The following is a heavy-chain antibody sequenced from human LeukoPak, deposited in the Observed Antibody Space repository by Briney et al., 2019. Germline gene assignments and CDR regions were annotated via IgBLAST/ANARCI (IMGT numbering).Heavy chain of an antibody. CDR1: GGSISSSSYY. J-gene: IGHJ4*02. V-gene: IGHV4-39*01. CDR2: IYYSGST. D-gene: IGHD2-2*01. Sequence: TSETLSLTCTVSGGSISSSSYYWGWIRQPPGKGLEWIGSIYYSGSTYYNPSLKSRVTISVGTSKNQFSLKLSSVTAADTAVYYCARYPIYCSSTSCNPDYWGQGTLVTVSS. CDR3: ARYPIYCSSTSCNPDY.